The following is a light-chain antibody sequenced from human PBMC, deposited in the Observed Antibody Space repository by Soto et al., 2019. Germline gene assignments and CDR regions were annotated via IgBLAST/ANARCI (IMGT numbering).Light chain of an antibody. Sequence: DIVMNQSPLSLPVTPGEPASISCRSNQSLLHTNGYNYLDWYMQKPGQSPKLLIYLGSNRASGVPNRFSGSGSGTHFTLKISRVEAADVGVDYCMQALQSLTFGQGTRLEIK. CDR1: QSLLHTNGYNY. CDR3: MQALQSLT. V-gene: IGKV2-28*01. CDR2: LGS. J-gene: IGKJ5*01.